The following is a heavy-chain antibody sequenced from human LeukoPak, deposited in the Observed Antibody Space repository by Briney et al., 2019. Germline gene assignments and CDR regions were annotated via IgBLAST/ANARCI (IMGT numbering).Heavy chain of an antibody. CDR2: VYYKGNT. V-gene: IGHV4-39*07. CDR3: ARVGGSHYGGRIFDY. CDR1: GGSISSSSYY. D-gene: IGHD1-26*01. J-gene: IGHJ4*02. Sequence: PSETLSLTCIVSGGSISSSSYYWGWIRQPPGKGLEWIGSVYYKGNTYYIPSLKSRVTMSVDTSKNQFSLKLSSVTAAGTAIYYCARVGGSHYGGRIFDYWGQGTLVTVSS.